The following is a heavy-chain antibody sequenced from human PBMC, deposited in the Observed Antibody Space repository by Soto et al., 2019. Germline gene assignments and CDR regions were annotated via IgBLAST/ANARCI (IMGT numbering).Heavy chain of an antibody. CDR3: TRRYNWNDYYFDP. Sequence: QLHLQESGPGLVKPSQTLSLTCTVSGGSIRAQSYYWTWIRQTPGKGLEWVGSSYYSGTSYFNPALKGRVTISVDTSTNQFSLRLTSVTAADTAVYYCTRRYNWNDYYFDPWGQGTLVTVSS. CDR2: SYYSGTS. V-gene: IGHV4-39*01. CDR1: GGSIRAQSYY. D-gene: IGHD1-20*01. J-gene: IGHJ5*02.